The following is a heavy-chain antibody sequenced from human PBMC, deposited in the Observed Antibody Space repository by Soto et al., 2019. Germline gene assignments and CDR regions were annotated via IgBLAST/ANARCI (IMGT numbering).Heavy chain of an antibody. D-gene: IGHD4-17*01. Sequence: EVKLVETGGGLIQPGWSLRLSCAASGFIVSDYYLSWVRQAPGKGLEWVSVIYSGGKTDHADSVKGRFTTSRDNSKNTLYLQMIGLRAEDTAIYYCARGPVREAGCFDLWGHGTQVTVSS. CDR2: IYSGGKT. CDR1: GFIVSDYY. V-gene: IGHV3-53*02. CDR3: ARGPVREAGCFDL. J-gene: IGHJ5*02.